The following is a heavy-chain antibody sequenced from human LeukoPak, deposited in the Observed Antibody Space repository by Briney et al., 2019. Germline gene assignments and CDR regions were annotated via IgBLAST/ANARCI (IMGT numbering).Heavy chain of an antibody. CDR3: ARLAARRGYYYSGMDV. Sequence: SETLSLTCTVSGXSLSGSYWSWIRQPPGKQFEWIGYVYSSGSSGITTYNPSLQSRIIISQDTSKSDFSLKLTSVTAADAAVYYCARLAARRGYYYSGMDVWGQGTTVTVSS. V-gene: IGHV4-59*01. CDR2: VYSSGSSGIT. CDR1: GXSLSGSY. D-gene: IGHD3-10*01. J-gene: IGHJ6*02.